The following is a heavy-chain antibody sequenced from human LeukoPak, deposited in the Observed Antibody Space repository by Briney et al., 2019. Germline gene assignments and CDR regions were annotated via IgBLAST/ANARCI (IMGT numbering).Heavy chain of an antibody. J-gene: IGHJ3*02. CDR2: ISSSGSTI. Sequence: GGSLRLSCAASGFTFSSYSMNWVRQAPGKGLEWVSYISSSGSTIYCADSVKGRFTISRDNAKNSLYLQMNSLRAEDTAVYYCARSHPLRVGAAGPRAPFAFDIWGQGTMVTVSS. CDR3: ARSHPLRVGAAGPRAPFAFDI. D-gene: IGHD6-13*01. V-gene: IGHV3-48*04. CDR1: GFTFSSYS.